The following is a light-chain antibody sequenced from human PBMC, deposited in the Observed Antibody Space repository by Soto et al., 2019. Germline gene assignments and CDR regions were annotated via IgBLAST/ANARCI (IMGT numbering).Light chain of an antibody. V-gene: IGLV2-8*01. CDR2: EVS. J-gene: IGLJ1*01. CDR1: SSDISTYKY. CDR3: SSYANNNNSKFV. Sequence: QSALTQPPSASGSPGQSVTISCTGSSSDISTYKYVSWYQQHPGKPPKLMIYEVSKRPLGVPDRFSGSKSGNTASLTVSGLQAEDEADYYCSSYANNNNSKFVFGTGTKLTVL.